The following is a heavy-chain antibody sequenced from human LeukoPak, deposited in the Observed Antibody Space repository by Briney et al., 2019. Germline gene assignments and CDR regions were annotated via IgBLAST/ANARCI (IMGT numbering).Heavy chain of an antibody. CDR1: GGTFSSYT. D-gene: IGHD3-3*01. J-gene: IGHJ4*02. CDR2: IIPILGIA. CDR3: ARDPNFRSGRNDY. Sequence: ASVKVSCKASGGTFSSYTISWVRQAPGQGLEWMGRIIPILGIANYAQKFQGRVTITADKSTSTAYMELSSLRSEDTAVYYCARDPNFRSGRNDYWGQGTLVTVSS. V-gene: IGHV1-69*04.